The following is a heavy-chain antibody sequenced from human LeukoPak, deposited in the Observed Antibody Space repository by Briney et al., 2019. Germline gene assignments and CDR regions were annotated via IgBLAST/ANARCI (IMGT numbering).Heavy chain of an antibody. V-gene: IGHV1-2*02. CDR1: GYTFTGYY. CDR2: INPNSGGT. D-gene: IGHD5-18*01. J-gene: IGHJ4*02. CDR3: ARARGYSYGYFVDDY. Sequence: ASVKVSCKASGYTFTGYYMHWVRQAPGQGLEWMGWINPNSGGTNYAQKFQGRVTMTRDTSISTACMELSRLRSDDTAVYYCARARGYSYGYFVDDYWGQGTLVTVSS.